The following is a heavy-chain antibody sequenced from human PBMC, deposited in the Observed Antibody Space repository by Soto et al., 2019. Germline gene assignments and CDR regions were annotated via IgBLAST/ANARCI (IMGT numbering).Heavy chain of an antibody. CDR2: MNPNSGNT. V-gene: IGHV1-8*01. CDR3: ASAYPSRLCTGGVCYTLTY. J-gene: IGHJ4*02. CDR1: GYTFTFTSYD. D-gene: IGHD2-8*02. Sequence: GASVKVSCKASGYTFTFTSYDINWVRQATGXGLEWVGWMNPNSGNTGYAQKFQGRVTMTRNTSISTAYMELSSLRSEDTAVYYCASAYPSRLCTGGVCYTLTYWGQGTLVTVSS.